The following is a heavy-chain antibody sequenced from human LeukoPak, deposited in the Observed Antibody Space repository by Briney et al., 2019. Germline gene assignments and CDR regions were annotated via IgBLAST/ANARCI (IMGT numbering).Heavy chain of an antibody. D-gene: IGHD3-22*01. CDR1: GFTFSSYA. CDR3: AKLPIVATAYYYDSSGYGESY. J-gene: IGHJ4*02. CDR2: ISGSGGST. V-gene: IGHV3-23*01. Sequence: PGGSLRLSCAASGFTFSSYAMSWVRQAPGKGLEWVSAISGSGGSTYYADSVKGRFTISRDNSKNTLYLQMNSLRAEDTAVYYCAKLPIVATAYYYDSSGYGESYWGQETLVTVSS.